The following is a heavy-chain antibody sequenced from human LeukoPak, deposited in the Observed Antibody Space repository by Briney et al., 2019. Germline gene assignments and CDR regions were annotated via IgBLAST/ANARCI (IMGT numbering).Heavy chain of an antibody. CDR2: IYYSGRT. J-gene: IGHJ4*02. D-gene: IGHD4-17*01. CDR1: GGSISTYY. Sequence: SETLSLTCTVSGGSISTYYRNWIRQPPGKGLEWIGYIYYSGRTNYNPSLKSRVSISIDTSKNQFSLKLSSVTAADTAFYYCARSDLYGDYPPGNYWGQGTLVAVSS. CDR3: ARSDLYGDYPPGNY. V-gene: IGHV4-59*01.